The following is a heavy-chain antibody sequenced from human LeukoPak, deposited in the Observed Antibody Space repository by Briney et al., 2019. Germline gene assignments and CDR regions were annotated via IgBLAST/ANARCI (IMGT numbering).Heavy chain of an antibody. CDR3: TPSLYDILSGSDY. V-gene: IGHV3-73*01. D-gene: IGHD3-9*01. CDR2: IRSKANSYAT. Sequence: GGSLRLSCAASGFSCSGSLMHWVRQASGKGLEWVGRIRSKANSYATAYAASVKGRFTISRDDSKNTAYLQMNSLKTEDTSVYYCTPSLYDILSGSDYLGQGTLVTVSS. CDR1: GFSCSGSL. J-gene: IGHJ4*02.